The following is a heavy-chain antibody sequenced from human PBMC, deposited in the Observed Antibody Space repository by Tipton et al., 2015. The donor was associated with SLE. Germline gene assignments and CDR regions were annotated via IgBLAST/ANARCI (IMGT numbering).Heavy chain of an antibody. V-gene: IGHV3-23*03. CDR3: TKSDPPEPL. CDR2: IYTGGSST. Sequence: SLRLSCAASGFSFSSYSMSWVRQAPGKGLEWVSVIYTGGSSTDYADSVKGRFTISRDDSKNTVYLQMNSLRAEDTAIYYCTKSDPPEPLWGQGTLVAVSS. CDR1: GFSFSSYS. J-gene: IGHJ4*02.